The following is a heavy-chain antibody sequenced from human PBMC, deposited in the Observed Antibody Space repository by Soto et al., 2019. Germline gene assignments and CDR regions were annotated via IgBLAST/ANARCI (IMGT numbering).Heavy chain of an antibody. Sequence: GSLRLSCAASIFTFSTYEMNWVRQAPGKGLEWVSYISSSGYTVYYADSVKGRFTISRDNTRNSLYLQMNSLRDEDTALYYCVRYCSTTLCNGVATRTFDYWGQGTLVTVSS. J-gene: IGHJ4*02. D-gene: IGHD2-2*01. V-gene: IGHV3-48*03. CDR1: IFTFSTYE. CDR3: VRYCSTTLCNGVATRTFDY. CDR2: ISSSGYTV.